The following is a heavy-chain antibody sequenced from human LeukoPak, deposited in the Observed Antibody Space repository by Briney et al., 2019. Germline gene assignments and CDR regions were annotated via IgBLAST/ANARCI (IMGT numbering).Heavy chain of an antibody. Sequence: ETLSLTCTVSGGSISSYYWSWVHQAPGKGLEWVSAISASGGSTYYADSVKGRFTMSRDNSKNTLYLQMNSLRAEDTAVYYCARDGACTSTYCYLGYWGQGTLVTVSS. CDR1: GGSISSYY. CDR2: ISASGGST. CDR3: ARDGACTSTYCYLGY. J-gene: IGHJ4*02. D-gene: IGHD2-21*02. V-gene: IGHV3-23*01.